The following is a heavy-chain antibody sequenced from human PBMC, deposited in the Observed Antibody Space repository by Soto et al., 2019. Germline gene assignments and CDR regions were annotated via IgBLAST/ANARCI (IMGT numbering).Heavy chain of an antibody. CDR3: ARASLHTDSSSWPNWFDP. D-gene: IGHD6-13*01. V-gene: IGHV4-59*01. J-gene: IGHJ5*02. CDR2: IYYSGST. CDR1: GGSISSYY. Sequence: QVQLQESGPGLVKPSETLSLTCTVSGGSISSYYWSWIRQPPGKGLEWIGYIYYSGSTNYNPSLKSRVTITVDTSKNQCSLKLSSVPAADTAVYYCARASLHTDSSSWPNWFDPWGQGTLVTVSS.